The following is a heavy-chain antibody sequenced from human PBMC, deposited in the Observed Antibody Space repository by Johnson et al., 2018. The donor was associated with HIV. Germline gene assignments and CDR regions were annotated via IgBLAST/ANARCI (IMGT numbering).Heavy chain of an antibody. D-gene: IGHD6-6*01. CDR1: GFTFSSYW. V-gene: IGHV3-7*01. CDR2: IKQDGSEK. J-gene: IGHJ3*02. CDR3: ARSLPYSSSVGFDI. Sequence: EVQLVESGGGLVQPGGSLRLSCAASGFTFSSYWMSWVRQAPGKGLEWVANIKQDGSEKYYVDSVKGRFTISRDNAKNSLYLQMNSLRTEDTAVYYCARSLPYSSSVGFDIWGQGTMATVSS.